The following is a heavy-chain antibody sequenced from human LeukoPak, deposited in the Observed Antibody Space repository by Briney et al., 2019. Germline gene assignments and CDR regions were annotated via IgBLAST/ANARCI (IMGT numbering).Heavy chain of an antibody. CDR2: IYTSVST. CDR1: GGSISSSSYY. J-gene: IGHJ4*02. CDR3: ARDKYYYDSSGYYSFDY. D-gene: IGHD3-22*01. V-gene: IGHV4-61*02. Sequence: KTSETLSLTCTVSGGSISSSSYYWSWIRQPAGKGLEWIGRIYTSVSTNYNPSLKSRVTMSVDTSKNQFSLKLSSVTAADTAVYYCARDKYYYDSSGYYSFDYWGQGTLVTVSS.